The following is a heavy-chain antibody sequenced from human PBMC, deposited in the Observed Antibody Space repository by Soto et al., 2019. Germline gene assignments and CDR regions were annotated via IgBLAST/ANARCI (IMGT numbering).Heavy chain of an antibody. V-gene: IGHV3-30*03. CDR1: GFTFSSYG. Sequence: QAQLVESGGGVVQPGRSLRLSCAASGFTFSSYGMNWVRQAQGTGVEWGAVISYDGGLKHYADSVKGRLTISRDNSKNMVLLQMNSRRAEDTAVYYCVSDRGYGHAAVPYSWGQGTLVSVSS. J-gene: IGHJ4*02. D-gene: IGHD5-18*01. CDR3: VSDRGYGHAAVPYS. CDR2: ISYDGGLK.